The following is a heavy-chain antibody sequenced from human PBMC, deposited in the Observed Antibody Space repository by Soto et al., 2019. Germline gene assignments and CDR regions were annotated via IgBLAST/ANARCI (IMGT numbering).Heavy chain of an antibody. CDR2: IYRGGIT. D-gene: IGHD1-1*01. Sequence: SETLSLTCAVSGYSISSGLYWGWIRQPPGKGLEWIGTIYRGGITYYNPSLKSRVTISIDTSKNHFSLRLSSVTATDTAVYFCAIGNPDWFDPWGQGTLVTVSS. V-gene: IGHV4-38-2*01. CDR3: AIGNPDWFDP. CDR1: GYSISSGLY. J-gene: IGHJ5*02.